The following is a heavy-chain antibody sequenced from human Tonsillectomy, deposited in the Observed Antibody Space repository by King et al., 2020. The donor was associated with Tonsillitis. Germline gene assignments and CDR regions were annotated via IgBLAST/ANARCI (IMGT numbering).Heavy chain of an antibody. CDR2: IYPDDSNT. CDR1: GYSFASYW. J-gene: IGHJ6*02. CDR3: ASGWFVETYIMAPTENYYYYVMDV. Sequence: QLVQSGAEMKKPGESLKISCKGSGYSFASYWIGWVRQTPGKGLEWMGIIYPDDSNTRYIPTFQGQVTISVDKSISTAYLQWNSLQASDTATYYSASGWFVETYIMAPTENYYYYVMDVWGQGTRVTVSS. D-gene: IGHD3-10*01. V-gene: IGHV5-51*01.